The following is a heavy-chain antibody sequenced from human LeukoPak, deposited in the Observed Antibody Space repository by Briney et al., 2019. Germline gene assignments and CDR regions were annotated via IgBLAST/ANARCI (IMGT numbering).Heavy chain of an antibody. CDR1: GFTFSSYE. CDR3: ARGVRRRPDAFDI. D-gene: IGHD6-25*01. Sequence: GGSLRLSCAASGFTFSSYEMNWVRQAPGKGLEWVSYISSSGSAIYYADSVKGRFTISRDNAKNSLYLQMNSLRAEDTAVYYCARGVRRRPDAFDIWGQGTMVTVSS. J-gene: IGHJ3*02. V-gene: IGHV3-48*03. CDR2: ISSSGSAI.